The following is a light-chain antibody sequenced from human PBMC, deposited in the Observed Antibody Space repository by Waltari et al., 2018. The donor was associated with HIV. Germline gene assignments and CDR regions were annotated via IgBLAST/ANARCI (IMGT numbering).Light chain of an antibody. CDR3: QHYNNWPPWT. J-gene: IGKJ2*02. Sequence: EIVMTQSPVTLSVSPGERATLSCRASQSVNSNLAWYQQKPGQAPRLLIYGASTRATGIPARFSGSGSGTEFTLTISSLQSEDFAVYYCQHYNNWPPWTFGQGTQLEIK. CDR2: GAS. V-gene: IGKV3-15*01. CDR1: QSVNSN.